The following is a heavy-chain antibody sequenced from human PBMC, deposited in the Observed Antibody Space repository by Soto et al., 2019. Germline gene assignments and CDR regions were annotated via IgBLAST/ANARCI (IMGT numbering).Heavy chain of an antibody. CDR1: GGSISSGGYY. Sequence: SETLSLTCTVSGGSISSGGYYWSWIRQHPGKGLEWIGYIYYSGSTYYNPSLKSRVTISVDTSKNQFSLKLSSVTAADTAVYYCARSRTDGDTGYFQHWGQGTLVTVSS. CDR3: ARSRTDGDTGYFQH. V-gene: IGHV4-31*03. D-gene: IGHD2-21*02. CDR2: IYYSGST. J-gene: IGHJ1*01.